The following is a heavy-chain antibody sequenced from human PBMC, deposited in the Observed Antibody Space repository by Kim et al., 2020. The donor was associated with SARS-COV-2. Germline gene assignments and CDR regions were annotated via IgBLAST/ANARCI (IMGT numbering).Heavy chain of an antibody. V-gene: IGHV4-34*01. J-gene: IGHJ4*02. D-gene: IGHD3-22*01. Sequence: KSRVTISVDTSKNQFSLKLSSVTAADTAVYYCARAGGPSPYDSSGYYDDHWGQGTLVTVSS. CDR3: ARAGGPSPYDSSGYYDDH.